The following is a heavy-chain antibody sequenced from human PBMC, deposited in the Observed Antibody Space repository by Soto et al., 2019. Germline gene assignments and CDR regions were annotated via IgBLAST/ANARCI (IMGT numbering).Heavy chain of an antibody. D-gene: IGHD1-26*01. Sequence: PGGSLSLSCAASGFTFSNYAMTWVRQAPVKGLEWVSAISGSGGSTYYADSVKGRFTISRDNSKNTLYLQMNSLRAEDTAVYYCAKDLYYSNNPNWFDPWGQGTLVTVSS. CDR1: GFTFSNYA. CDR2: ISGSGGST. J-gene: IGHJ5*02. CDR3: AKDLYYSNNPNWFDP. V-gene: IGHV3-23*01.